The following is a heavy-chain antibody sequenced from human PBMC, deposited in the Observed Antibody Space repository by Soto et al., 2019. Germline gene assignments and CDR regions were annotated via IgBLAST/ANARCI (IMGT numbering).Heavy chain of an antibody. Sequence: ILSCAASGFTFSSYSMNWVRQAPGKGLEWVSSISSSSSYIYYADSVKGRFTISRDNAKNSLYLQMNSLRAEDTAVYYCARDYQHYDILTGRKWFDPWGQGTLVTVSS. CDR1: GFTFSSYS. CDR2: ISSSSSYI. V-gene: IGHV3-21*01. J-gene: IGHJ5*02. CDR3: ARDYQHYDILTGRKWFDP. D-gene: IGHD3-9*01.